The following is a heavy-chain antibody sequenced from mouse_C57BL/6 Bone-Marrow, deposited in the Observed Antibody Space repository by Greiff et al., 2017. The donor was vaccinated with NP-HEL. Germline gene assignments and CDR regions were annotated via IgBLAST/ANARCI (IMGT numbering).Heavy chain of an antibody. CDR2: IYPGSGNT. J-gene: IGHJ1*03. CDR3: ARREVVATNFDV. D-gene: IGHD1-1*01. V-gene: IGHV1-76*01. Sequence: VQLQQSGAELVRPGASVKLSCKASGYTFTDYYINWVKQRPGQGLEWIARIYPGSGNTYYNEKFKGKATLTAEKSSSTAYMQLSSLTSEDSAVYFCARREVVATNFDVWGTGTTVTVSS. CDR1: GYTFTDYY.